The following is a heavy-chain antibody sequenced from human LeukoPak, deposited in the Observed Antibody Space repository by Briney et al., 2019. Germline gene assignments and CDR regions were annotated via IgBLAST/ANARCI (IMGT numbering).Heavy chain of an antibody. CDR3: AKEGPSGSSYYYAEYFQH. V-gene: IGHV3-30*18. Sequence: PGGSLRLSCAASGFTFSSYGMHWVRQAPGKGLEWVAIISYDGSNKYYADSVKGRFTISRDNSKNTLYLQMNSLRAEDTAVYYCAKEGPSGSSYYYAEYFQHWGQGTLVTVSS. D-gene: IGHD6-13*01. CDR1: GFTFSSYG. CDR2: ISYDGSNK. J-gene: IGHJ1*01.